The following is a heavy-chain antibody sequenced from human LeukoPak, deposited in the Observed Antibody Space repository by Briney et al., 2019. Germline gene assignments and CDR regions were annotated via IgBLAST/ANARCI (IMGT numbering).Heavy chain of an antibody. CDR2: IKQDGSEK. CDR1: GFTFSSYW. Sequence: GGSLRLSCAASGFTFSSYWMSWVRQAPGKGLEWVANIKQDGSEKYYVDSVKGRFTISRDNAKNSLYLQMNSLRAEDTAVYYCAGNYYGSGSYWFDPWGQGTLVTVSS. D-gene: IGHD3-10*01. J-gene: IGHJ5*02. V-gene: IGHV3-7*02. CDR3: AGNYYGSGSYWFDP.